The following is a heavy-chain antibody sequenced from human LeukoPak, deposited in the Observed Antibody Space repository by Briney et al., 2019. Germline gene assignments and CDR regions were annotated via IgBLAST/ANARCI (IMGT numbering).Heavy chain of an antibody. CDR1: GYTFTSYD. D-gene: IGHD3-3*01. CDR3: ARGTETFTIFGVVNYFDY. CDR2: ISAYNGNT. V-gene: IGHV1-18*01. Sequence: AASVKVSCKVSGYTFTSYDINWVRQAPGQGLEWMGWISAYNGNTNYAQKLQGRVTMTTDTSTSTAYMELRSLRSDDTAVYYCARGTETFTIFGVVNYFDYWGQGTLVTVSS. J-gene: IGHJ4*02.